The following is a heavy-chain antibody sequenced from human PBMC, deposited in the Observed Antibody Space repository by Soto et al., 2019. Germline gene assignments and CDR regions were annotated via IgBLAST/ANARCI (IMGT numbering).Heavy chain of an antibody. D-gene: IGHD1-1*01. V-gene: IGHV3-7*01. CDR2: INQDGNED. CDR3: ARTGDGHHAFLDY. J-gene: IGHJ4*02. Sequence: VHLEDSGGGLVQPGGSLRLSCAASGFTFSSYWMNWVRQAPGKGLEWVANINQDGNEDNLLDSVKGRFTISRDNAKKSLFWQMNSLRVEDTAVYYGARTGDGHHAFLDYWGQGALVSVSS. CDR1: GFTFSSYW.